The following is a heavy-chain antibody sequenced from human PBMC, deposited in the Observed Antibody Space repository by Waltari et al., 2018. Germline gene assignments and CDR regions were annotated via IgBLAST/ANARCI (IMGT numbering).Heavy chain of an antibody. Sequence: QVQLQESGPGLVKPSETLSLTCTVSGGSISSYYWSWIRQPPGKGLEWIGYIYYSGSTNYNPALKSRVTISVDTSKSQFSRKVSSVTAADTAVYYCARHESSSGYYGMDVWGQGTTVTVSS. D-gene: IGHD3-10*01. CDR1: GGSISSYY. CDR3: ARHESSSGYYGMDV. CDR2: IYYSGST. V-gene: IGHV4-59*08. J-gene: IGHJ6*02.